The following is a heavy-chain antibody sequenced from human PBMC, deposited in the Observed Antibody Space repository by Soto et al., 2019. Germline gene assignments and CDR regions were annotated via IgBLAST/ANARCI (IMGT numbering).Heavy chain of an antibody. D-gene: IGHD3-3*01. V-gene: IGHV4-59*08. CDR1: GGSIGSYY. Sequence: QVQLQESGPGLVKPSETLSLTCSVSGGSIGSYYWSWIRQPPGKGLEWIGCLYYSGSTNYNPSLKMRVRISVDASKRQFSLKLSSVTAADTAVYYCARGGWRQIDYWGQGTLVTVSS. CDR2: LYYSGST. CDR3: ARGGWRQIDY. J-gene: IGHJ4*02.